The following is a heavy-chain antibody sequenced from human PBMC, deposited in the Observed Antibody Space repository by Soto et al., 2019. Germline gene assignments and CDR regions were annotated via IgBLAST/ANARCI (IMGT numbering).Heavy chain of an antibody. CDR1: GYTFTSYG. D-gene: IGHD1-1*01. J-gene: IGHJ4*02. CDR2: ISAHNGNT. CDR3: ARGRYGDY. V-gene: IGHV1-18*01. Sequence: VHLVQSGAEVKKPGASVKVSCKASGYTFTSYGITWVRQAPGQGLEWMGWISAHNGNTDYAQKFQGRVIVTRDTSTSTAYMELRSLRSDDTAVYYCARGRYGDYWGQGALVTVSS.